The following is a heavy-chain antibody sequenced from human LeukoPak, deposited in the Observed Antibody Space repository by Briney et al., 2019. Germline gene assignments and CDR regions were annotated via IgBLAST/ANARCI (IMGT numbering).Heavy chain of an antibody. CDR3: ARGVYGSGSSFDY. CDR1: GFTASSNY. Sequence: GGSLRLSCAASGFTASSNYMSWVRQGPGKGLEWVSVIYSGGSTYYADSVKGRFTISRDNSKNTLYLQMNSLRAEDTAVYYCARGVYGSGSSFDYWGQGTLVTVSS. D-gene: IGHD3-10*01. CDR2: IYSGGST. V-gene: IGHV3-66*01. J-gene: IGHJ4*02.